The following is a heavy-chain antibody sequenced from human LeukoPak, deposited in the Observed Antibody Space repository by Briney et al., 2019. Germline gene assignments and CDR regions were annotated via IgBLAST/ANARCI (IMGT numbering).Heavy chain of an antibody. V-gene: IGHV3-53*01. CDR2: IYSGGNT. J-gene: IGHJ4*02. CDR3: ARRAGKYSHPYDY. D-gene: IGHD2-15*01. CDR1: GFTVSSNS. Sequence: GGSLRLSCTVSGFTVSSNSWSWVRQAPGKGLEWVSFIYSGGNTHYSDSVKGRFTLSRDNSKNTLYLQMNSLRAEDTAIYYCARRAGKYSHPYDYWGQGTLVTVSS.